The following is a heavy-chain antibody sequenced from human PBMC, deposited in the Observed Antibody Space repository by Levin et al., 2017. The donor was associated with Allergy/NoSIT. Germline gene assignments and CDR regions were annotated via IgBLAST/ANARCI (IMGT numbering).Heavy chain of an antibody. CDR3: VKDWGGYYGSGSYYDY. J-gene: IGHJ4*02. D-gene: IGHD3-10*01. V-gene: IGHV3-64D*06. CDR1: GFTFSSYA. CDR2: ISSNGGST. Sequence: LSLTCSASGFTFSSYAMHWVRQAPGKGLEYVSAISSNGGSTYYADSVKGRFTISRDNSKNTLYLQMSSLRAEDTAVYYCVKDWGGYYGSGSYYDYWGQGTLVTVSS.